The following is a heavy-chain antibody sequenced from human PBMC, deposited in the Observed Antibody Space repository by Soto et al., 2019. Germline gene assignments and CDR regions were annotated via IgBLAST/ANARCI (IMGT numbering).Heavy chain of an antibody. CDR3: XXXXXXXXXXXXXXXXXXP. V-gene: IGHV4-39*01. CDR1: XXXXXXXXXX. Sequence: QLQLXESGPGLVKPSETLSLTCTVXXXXXXXXXXXXXXXXXXPGXGLEWIGSLYFGGMTYYAPSLKSRVTMSVDTSKNQFSLRLXXXXXXXXXXXXXXXXXXXXXXXXXXXXXXXPXGQGTLVTVPS. J-gene: IGHJ5*02. CDR2: LYFGGMT.